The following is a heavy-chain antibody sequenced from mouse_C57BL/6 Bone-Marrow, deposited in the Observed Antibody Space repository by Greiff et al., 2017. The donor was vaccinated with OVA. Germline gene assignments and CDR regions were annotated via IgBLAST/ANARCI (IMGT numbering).Heavy chain of an antibody. D-gene: IGHD1-1*01. Sequence: QVQLKESGPGLVQPSQSLSITCTVSGFSLTSYGVHWVRQSPGKGLEWLGVIWSGGSTDYNAAFISRLSISKDNSKSQVFFKMNSLQADDTAIYYCARRGGSSYDFAYWGQGTLVTVSA. J-gene: IGHJ3*01. V-gene: IGHV2-2*01. CDR2: IWSGGST. CDR1: GFSLTSYG. CDR3: ARRGGSSYDFAY.